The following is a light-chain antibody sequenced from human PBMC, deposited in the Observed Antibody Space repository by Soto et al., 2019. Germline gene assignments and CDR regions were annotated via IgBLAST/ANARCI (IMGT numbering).Light chain of an antibody. V-gene: IGKV3-20*01. CDR3: QQYGSSPMT. Sequence: EIVLTQSPATLSLSPGERATLSCRASQSVSSYLAWYQQKPGQAPRLLIYGASSRATGIPDRFSGSGSGTDFTLTISRLEPEDFAVYYCQQYGSSPMTFGQGTRLAIK. CDR2: GAS. CDR1: QSVSSY. J-gene: IGKJ5*01.